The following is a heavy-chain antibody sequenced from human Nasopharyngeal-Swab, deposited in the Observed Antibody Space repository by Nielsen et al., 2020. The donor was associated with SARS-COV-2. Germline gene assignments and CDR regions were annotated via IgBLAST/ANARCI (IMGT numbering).Heavy chain of an antibody. J-gene: IGHJ4*02. CDR3: AKVDYDSGGYDY. D-gene: IGHD3-22*01. CDR2: ISWNSGSI. Sequence: PGKGPEWVSGISWNSGSIGYADSVKGRFTISRDNAKNSLYLQMNSLRAEDTALYYCAKVDYDSGGYDYWGQGTLVTVSS. V-gene: IGHV3-9*01.